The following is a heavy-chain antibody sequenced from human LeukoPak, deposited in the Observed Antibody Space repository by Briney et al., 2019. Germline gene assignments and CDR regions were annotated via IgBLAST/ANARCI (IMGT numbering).Heavy chain of an antibody. Sequence: SETLSLTCAVSGGSLSSTNWWSWVRQPPGKGLEWIGEFYHSGSTYYNPSLKSRVTISVDTSKNQFFLKLSSVTAADTAVYYCARHDTEYHFDSSGYSFDYWGQGTLVTVSS. CDR3: ARHDTEYHFDSSGYSFDY. D-gene: IGHD3-22*01. V-gene: IGHV4-4*02. CDR2: FYHSGST. J-gene: IGHJ4*02. CDR1: GGSLSSTNW.